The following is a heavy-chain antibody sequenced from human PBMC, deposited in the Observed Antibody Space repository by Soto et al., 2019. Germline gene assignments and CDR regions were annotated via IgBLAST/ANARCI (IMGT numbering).Heavy chain of an antibody. CDR2: ISGSGGST. J-gene: IGHJ4*02. D-gene: IGHD3-3*01. Sequence: PGGSLRLSCAASGFTFSSYAMSWVRQAPGKGLEWVSAISGSGGSTYYADSVKGRFTISRDNFKNTLYLQMNSLRAEDTAVYYCAKYSDFWSGSPFDYWGQGTLVTVSS. CDR3: AKYSDFWSGSPFDY. V-gene: IGHV3-23*01. CDR1: GFTFSSYA.